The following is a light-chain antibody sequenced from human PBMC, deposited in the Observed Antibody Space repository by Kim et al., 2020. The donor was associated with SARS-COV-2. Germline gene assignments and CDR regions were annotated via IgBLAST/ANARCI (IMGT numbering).Light chain of an antibody. CDR1: HSSSIN. V-gene: IGKV3-15*01. CDR3: QQYNKWPT. J-gene: IGKJ4*01. Sequence: SRGPGETATCTARESHSSSINVACEQQHRGQAPRLLIDGASTRATGVHARCSGRGAATEFTLTVSSLQSEDLAVYYWQQYNKWPTFGGGTKVEIK. CDR2: GAS.